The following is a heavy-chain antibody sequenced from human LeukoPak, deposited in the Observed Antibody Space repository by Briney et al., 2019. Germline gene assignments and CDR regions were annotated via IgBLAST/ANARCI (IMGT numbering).Heavy chain of an antibody. CDR2: INPNSGGT. J-gene: IGHJ4*02. CDR1: GYTFTGYY. Sequence: GASVKVSCKAAGYTFTGYYMFWVRQAPGQGLEWMGRINPNSGGTNYAQRFQGRVTMTRDTSLSTAYMDLSSLRSDDTAVYYCAVYYFDNFKYWGQGTLVTVSS. D-gene: IGHD3-22*01. V-gene: IGHV1-2*06. CDR3: AVYYFDNFKY.